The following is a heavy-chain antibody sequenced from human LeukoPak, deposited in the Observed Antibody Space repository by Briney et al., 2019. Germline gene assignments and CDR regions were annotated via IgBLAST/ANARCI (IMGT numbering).Heavy chain of an antibody. CDR3: ARDGSRYCSSTSCYSGYYYYGMDV. CDR2: ITSSDSTT. D-gene: IGHD2-2*01. Sequence: PGGSLRLSCAASGFTFSDYYMSWIRQVPGKGLEWVSYITSSDSTTYYADSVKGRFTISRDNAKNSLYLQMNSLRAEDTAVYYCARDGSRYCSSTSCYSGYYYYGMDVWGQGTTVTVSS. V-gene: IGHV3-11*01. J-gene: IGHJ6*02. CDR1: GFTFSDYY.